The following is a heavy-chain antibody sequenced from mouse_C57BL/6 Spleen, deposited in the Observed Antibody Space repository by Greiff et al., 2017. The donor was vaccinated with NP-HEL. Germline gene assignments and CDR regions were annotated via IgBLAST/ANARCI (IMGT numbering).Heavy chain of an antibody. V-gene: IGHV1-82*01. CDR2: IYPGDGDT. Sequence: VQLQQSGPELVKPGASVKISCKASGYAFRSSWMNWVKQRPGKGLEWIGRIYPGDGDTNYNGKFKGKATLTADKSSSTAYMQLSSLTSEDSAVYYWARGAPPTADWGQGTLVTVSA. D-gene: IGHD2-10*01. J-gene: IGHJ3*01. CDR3: ARGAPPTAD. CDR1: GYAFRSSW.